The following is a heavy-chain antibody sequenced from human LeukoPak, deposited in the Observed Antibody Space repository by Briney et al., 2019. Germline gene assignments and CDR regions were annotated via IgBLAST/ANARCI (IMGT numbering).Heavy chain of an antibody. V-gene: IGHV4-39*01. CDR1: GGSISSPIYF. Sequence: SETLSLTCTVSGGSISSPIYFWGWIRQSPGKGLEWIGSFYQSGNTYYNPSLESRLTVSADTSRNKISLKINSVTATDTAVYYCARAIYSSGWFFDYWGRGTLVTVAS. D-gene: IGHD6-19*01. J-gene: IGHJ4*02. CDR3: ARAIYSSGWFFDY. CDR2: FYQSGNT.